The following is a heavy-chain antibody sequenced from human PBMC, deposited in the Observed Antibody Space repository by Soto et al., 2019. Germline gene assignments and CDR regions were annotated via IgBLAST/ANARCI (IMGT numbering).Heavy chain of an antibody. V-gene: IGHV4-31*03. J-gene: IGHJ5*02. CDR1: GFSISSGCYY. D-gene: IGHD2-2*01. CDR2: IDDSGST. CDR3: ARGAALPAASPDWCFDP. Sequence: TLSLTCTVSGFSISSGCYYWSWIRQHPGKGLEGIGYIDDSGSTYYNPVLKRRATTSVNATKNQYSLMLSPMTAADTADYYYARGAALPAASPDWCFDPWGQGTLVTVSS.